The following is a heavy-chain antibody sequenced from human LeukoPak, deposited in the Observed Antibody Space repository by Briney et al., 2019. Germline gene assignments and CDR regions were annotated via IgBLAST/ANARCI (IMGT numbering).Heavy chain of an antibody. D-gene: IGHD4-17*01. Sequence: SETLSLTCAVSDTSFSSYYWSWIGQPPGKGLEWIGEVNHSGYTNDNPSLKSRVTISVDTSKNQFSLGLRSVTAADTAVYFCARMTTGHDFWGQGTLVTVSS. V-gene: IGHV4-34*01. CDR2: VNHSGYT. J-gene: IGHJ4*02. CDR1: DTSFSSYY. CDR3: ARMTTGHDF.